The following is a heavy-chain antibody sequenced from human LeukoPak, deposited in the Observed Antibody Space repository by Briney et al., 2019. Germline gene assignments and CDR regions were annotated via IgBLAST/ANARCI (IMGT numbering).Heavy chain of an antibody. J-gene: IGHJ4*02. Sequence: SETLSLTCAVYGGSFSGYYWSWIRQPPGKGLEWIGEINHSGSTNYNPSLKSRVTISVDTSKNQFSLKLSSVTAADTAVYYCARGRGFASPNPVDYWGQGTLVTVSS. V-gene: IGHV4-34*01. CDR2: INHSGST. CDR1: GGSFSGYY. D-gene: IGHD1-14*01. CDR3: ARGRGFASPNPVDY.